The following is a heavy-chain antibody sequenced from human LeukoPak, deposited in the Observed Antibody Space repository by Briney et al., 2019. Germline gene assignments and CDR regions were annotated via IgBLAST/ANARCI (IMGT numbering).Heavy chain of an antibody. J-gene: IGHJ4*02. CDR1: GGSFRGYY. CDR3: ARHEKLGQFDY. D-gene: IGHD3-10*01. V-gene: IGHV4-59*08. CDR2: VYYSGSA. Sequence: PSETLSLTCAVYGGSFRGYYWSWIRQPPGKGLEWIGYVYYSGSANYNPSLKSRVTISVDTSKNQFSLKLSSVTAADTAVYYCARHEKLGQFDYWGQGTLVTVSS.